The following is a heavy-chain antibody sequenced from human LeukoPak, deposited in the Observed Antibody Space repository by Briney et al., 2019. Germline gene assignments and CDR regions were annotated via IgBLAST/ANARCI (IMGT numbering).Heavy chain of an antibody. CDR2: IYSGGST. CDR3: AREVPGVNAAFDY. J-gene: IGHJ4*02. D-gene: IGHD7-27*01. Sequence: PGGSLRLSCAASGFTFSNCGMNWVRQAPGKGLEWVSVIYSGGSTFYADSVKGRFTISRDNSKNTLYLQINSLRAEDTAVYYCAREVPGVNAAFDYWGQGTLVTVSS. V-gene: IGHV3-53*01. CDR1: GFTFSNCG.